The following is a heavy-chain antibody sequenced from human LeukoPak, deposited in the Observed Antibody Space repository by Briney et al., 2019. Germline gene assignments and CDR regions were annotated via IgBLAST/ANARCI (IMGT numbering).Heavy chain of an antibody. CDR3: ARGFRDTAMFLDY. J-gene: IGHJ4*02. CDR2: ISGSSSIV. V-gene: IGHV3-48*03. D-gene: IGHD5-18*01. CDR1: GFTFSSYE. Sequence: GGSLRLSCAASGFTFSSYEMNWVRQAPGKGLEWISAISGSSSIVYYAASVRGRFTISRDNAENSLYLQLNTMRAEDTAVYYCARGFRDTAMFLDYWGQGTLVTVSS.